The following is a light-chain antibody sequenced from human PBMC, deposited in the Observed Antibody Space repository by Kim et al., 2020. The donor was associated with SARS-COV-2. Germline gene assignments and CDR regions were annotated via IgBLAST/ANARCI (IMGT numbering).Light chain of an antibody. Sequence: GDRVTITCRTIQNIRTYLNWYQQXPGKAPKLLIYASSSSQIEVPSRFSGSGSLADFTLTIAGLQAADFATSHCQPTYRNSPTFGLATKL. CDR1: QNIRTY. CDR3: QPTYRNSPT. V-gene: IGKV1-39*01. J-gene: IGKJ2*01. CDR2: ASS.